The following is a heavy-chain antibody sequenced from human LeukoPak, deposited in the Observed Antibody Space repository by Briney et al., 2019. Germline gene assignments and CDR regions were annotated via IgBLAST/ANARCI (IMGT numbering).Heavy chain of an antibody. Sequence: GASVKVSCKASGYTFTSCYMHWVRQATGQGLEWMGWMNPNSGNTGYAQKFQGRVTMTRNTSISTAYMELSSLRSEDTAVYYCARDPVYYGMDVWGQGTTVTVSS. CDR2: MNPNSGNT. CDR1: GYTFTSCY. V-gene: IGHV1-8*02. CDR3: ARDPVYYGMDV. J-gene: IGHJ6*02.